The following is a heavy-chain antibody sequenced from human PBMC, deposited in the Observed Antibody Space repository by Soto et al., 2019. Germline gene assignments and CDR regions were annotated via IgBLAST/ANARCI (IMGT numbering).Heavy chain of an antibody. Sequence: ASVKVSCKASGYTFTNYDIIWVRQAPGQGLECMGWMNPYNGNTGYAQNFQGRVTMTRNTSINTAYMELSSLKSEDTAVYYCARGPGDLGYLDSWGQGALVPVSP. CDR1: GYTFTNYD. J-gene: IGHJ4*02. D-gene: IGHD3-10*01. CDR3: ARGPGDLGYLDS. V-gene: IGHV1-8*01. CDR2: MNPYNGNT.